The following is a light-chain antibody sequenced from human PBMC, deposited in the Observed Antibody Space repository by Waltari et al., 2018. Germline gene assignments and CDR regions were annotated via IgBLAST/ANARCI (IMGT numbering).Light chain of an antibody. CDR1: QSVLYSSNNKNY. CDR3: QQYYSTPIT. V-gene: IGKV4-1*01. CDR2: WAS. J-gene: IGKJ5*01. Sequence: DIVMTQSPDCLAVSLGERATINCKSSQSVLYSSNNKNYLAWYQQKPGQPPKLLIYWASTRQSGVPDRFCAIGSGTDFTLTISSLHAVDVAVYYCQQYYSTPITFGQGTRLEIK.